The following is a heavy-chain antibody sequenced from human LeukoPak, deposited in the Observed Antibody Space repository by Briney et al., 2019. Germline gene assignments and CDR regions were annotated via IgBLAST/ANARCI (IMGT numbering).Heavy chain of an antibody. CDR2: VFTSGRP. V-gene: IGHV4-61*02. CDR3: ARRWNYKAGFDI. CDR1: GDFISSGTHY. D-gene: IGHD1-7*01. J-gene: IGHJ3*02. Sequence: SQTLSLTCDVSGDFISSGTHYWTCIRQPVGKGLECLGRVFTSGRPAYNSSLESRLTISIDKSKNQFYLKLTSVTAADTAVYYCARRWNYKAGFDIWGQGKMVTVSS.